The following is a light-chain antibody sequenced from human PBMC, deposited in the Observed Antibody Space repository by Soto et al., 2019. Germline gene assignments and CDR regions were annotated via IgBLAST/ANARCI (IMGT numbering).Light chain of an antibody. Sequence: EMVMTQSPATLSASPGERATLSCRASQSVSSNLAWYQQKPGQAPRLLIYGASTRTTGIPSRFSGSGSGAEFTLTISGLQSEDFAVYYCQQNNKWPYTFGQGTSLEIK. CDR1: QSVSSN. CDR2: GAS. CDR3: QQNNKWPYT. J-gene: IGKJ2*01. V-gene: IGKV3-15*01.